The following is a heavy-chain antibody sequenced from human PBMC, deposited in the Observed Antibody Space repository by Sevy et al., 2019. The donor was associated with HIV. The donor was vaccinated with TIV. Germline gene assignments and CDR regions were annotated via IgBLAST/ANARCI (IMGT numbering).Heavy chain of an antibody. V-gene: IGHV5-51*01. Sequence: GESLKISCKGFGYSFTSHWIGWVRHMPGKGLEWMGIIYPDDSDTRYSPSFQGQVTFSADKSISTAYLQWSSLKASDTAMYYCATSRSGYFDSSGYYIYWGQGTLVTVSS. J-gene: IGHJ4*02. D-gene: IGHD3-22*01. CDR3: ATSRSGYFDSSGYYIY. CDR2: IYPDDSDT. CDR1: GYSFTSHW.